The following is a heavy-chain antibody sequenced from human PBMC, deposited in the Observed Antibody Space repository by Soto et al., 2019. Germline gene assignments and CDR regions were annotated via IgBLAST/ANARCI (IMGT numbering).Heavy chain of an antibody. CDR1: GGSISSSSYY. Sequence: SETLSLTCTVSGGSISSSSYYWGWIRQPPGKGLEWIGSIYYSGSTYYNPSLKSRVTISVDTSKNQFSLKLSSVTAADTAVYYCARHVGILPGWLQFVGPFDYWGQGTLVTVSS. CDR3: ARHVGILPGWLQFVGPFDY. D-gene: IGHD5-12*01. V-gene: IGHV4-39*01. J-gene: IGHJ4*02. CDR2: IYYSGST.